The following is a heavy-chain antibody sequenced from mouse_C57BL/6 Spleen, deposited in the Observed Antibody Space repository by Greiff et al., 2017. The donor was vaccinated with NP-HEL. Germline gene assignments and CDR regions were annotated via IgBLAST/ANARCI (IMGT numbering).Heavy chain of an antibody. J-gene: IGHJ4*01. D-gene: IGHD2-3*01. CDR1: GFTFSSYA. CDR2: ISDGGSYT. CDR3: ARDRGLLGAMDY. V-gene: IGHV5-4*01. Sequence: EVQRVESGGGLVKPGGSLKLSCAASGFTFSSYAMSWVRQTPEKRLEWVATISDGGSYTYYPDNVKGRFTISRDNAKNNLYLQMSHLKSEDTAMYYCARDRGLLGAMDYWGQGTSVTVSS.